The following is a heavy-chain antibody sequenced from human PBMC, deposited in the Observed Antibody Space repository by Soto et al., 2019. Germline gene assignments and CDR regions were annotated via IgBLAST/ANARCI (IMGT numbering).Heavy chain of an antibody. J-gene: IGHJ4*02. Sequence: SETLSLTCIVSGGSVRNGSYYWSWIRQPTGKGLEWIGYIYYSGTTNYNPSLKSRVTISVDTSKNQFSLKLSSVTAADTAVYYCARVEDYGDYFDYWGQGTLVTVSS. CDR3: ARVEDYGDYFDY. CDR1: GGSVRNGSYY. V-gene: IGHV4-61*01. D-gene: IGHD4-17*01. CDR2: IYYSGTT.